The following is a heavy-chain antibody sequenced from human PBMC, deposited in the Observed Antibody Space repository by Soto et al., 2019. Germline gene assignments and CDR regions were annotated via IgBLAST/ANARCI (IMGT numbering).Heavy chain of an antibody. Sequence: ASVKVSCKASGYTFTSYAMHWVRQAPGQRLEWMGWINAGNGNTKYSQKFQGRVTVTRDTSASTAYMELSSLRSEDTAVYYCASRIMTTVTYVFPVWGQGTLVTVSS. CDR1: GYTFTSYA. V-gene: IGHV1-3*01. D-gene: IGHD4-17*01. J-gene: IGHJ4*02. CDR3: ASRIMTTVTYVFPV. CDR2: INAGNGNT.